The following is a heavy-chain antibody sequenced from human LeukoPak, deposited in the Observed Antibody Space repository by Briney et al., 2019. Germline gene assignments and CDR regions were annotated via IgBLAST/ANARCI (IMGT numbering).Heavy chain of an antibody. CDR3: ARGYYGGPTDY. J-gene: IGHJ4*02. CDR2: INPNSGGT. D-gene: IGHD3-10*01. V-gene: IGHV1-2*02. CDR1: GYTFTGYY. Sequence: ASVKVSCKASGYTFTGYYMHWVRQAPGRGLEWMGWINPNSGGTNYAQKFQGRVTMTRDTSISTAYMELSSLRSEDTAVYYCARGYYGGPTDYWGQGTLVTVSS.